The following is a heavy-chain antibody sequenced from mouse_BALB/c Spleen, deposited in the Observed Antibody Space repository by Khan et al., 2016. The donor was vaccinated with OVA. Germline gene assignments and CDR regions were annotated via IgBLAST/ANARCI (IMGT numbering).Heavy chain of an antibody. Sequence: VQLKQSGAELARPGASVKLSCKASGYTFTPYWMQWVKQRPGQGLEWIGTIYPGDGDTRYTQNFKDKATLTADKSSSTAYMQLSSLASEDSAVYYCASYRYDYFDYWGQGTTLTVSS. CDR3: ASYRYDYFDY. CDR2: IYPGDGDT. J-gene: IGHJ2*01. V-gene: IGHV1-87*01. D-gene: IGHD2-14*01. CDR1: GYTFTPYW.